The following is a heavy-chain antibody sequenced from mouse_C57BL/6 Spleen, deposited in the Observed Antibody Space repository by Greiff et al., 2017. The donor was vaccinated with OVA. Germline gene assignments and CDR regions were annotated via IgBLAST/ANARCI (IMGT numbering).Heavy chain of an antibody. Sequence: EVKVEESGGGLVQPGGSMKLSCVASGFTFSNYWMNWVRQSPEKGLEWVAQIRLKSDNYATHYAESVKGRFTISRDDSKSSVYLQMNILRAEDTGSYYCTQYYYGSSLYAMDYWGQGTSVTVSS. CDR1: GFTFSNYW. J-gene: IGHJ4*01. D-gene: IGHD1-1*01. CDR2: IRLKSDNYAT. CDR3: TQYYYGSSLYAMDY. V-gene: IGHV6-3*01.